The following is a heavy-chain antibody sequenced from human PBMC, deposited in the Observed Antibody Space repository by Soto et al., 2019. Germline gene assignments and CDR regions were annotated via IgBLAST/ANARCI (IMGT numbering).Heavy chain of an antibody. CDR3: ARQGSIAAAGSPDRGYYYYGMDV. Sequence: PGESLKISCKGSGYSFTSYWIGWVRQMPGKGLEWMGIIYPGDSDTRYSPSFQGQVTISADKSISTAYLQWSSLKASDTAMYYCARQGSIAAAGSPDRGYYYYGMDVWGQGTTVTVSS. J-gene: IGHJ6*02. CDR2: IYPGDSDT. CDR1: GYSFTSYW. V-gene: IGHV5-51*01. D-gene: IGHD6-13*01.